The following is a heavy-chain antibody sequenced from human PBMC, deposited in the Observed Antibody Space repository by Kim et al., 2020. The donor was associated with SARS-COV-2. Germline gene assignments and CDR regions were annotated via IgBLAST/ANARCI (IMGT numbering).Heavy chain of an antibody. V-gene: IGHV3-74*01. CDR1: GFTFSSYW. D-gene: IGHD6-19*01. CDR2: INSDGSST. Sequence: GGSLRLSCAASGFTFSSYWMHWVRQAPGKGLVWVSRINSDGSSTSYADSVKGRFTISRDNAKNTLYLQMNSLRAEDTAVYYCARDRGSGWYYRTEPNWFDPWGQGTLVTVSS. J-gene: IGHJ5*02. CDR3: ARDRGSGWYYRTEPNWFDP.